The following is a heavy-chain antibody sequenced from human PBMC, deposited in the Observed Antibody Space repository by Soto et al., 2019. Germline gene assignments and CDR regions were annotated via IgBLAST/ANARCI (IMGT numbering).Heavy chain of an antibody. V-gene: IGHV3-72*01. D-gene: IGHD2-15*01. CDR3: ARDSSSCSGGHCYFDY. Sequence: GGSLRLSCAASGFTFSDHYLDWLRQAPEKGLEWVGRIRTKTNSYLTEYAASVKGRFTISRDDSKSSLYLQMNSLKAEDTAVYYCARDSSSCSGGHCYFDYWGQGALVTVSS. J-gene: IGHJ4*02. CDR1: GFTFSDHY. CDR2: IRTKTNSYLT.